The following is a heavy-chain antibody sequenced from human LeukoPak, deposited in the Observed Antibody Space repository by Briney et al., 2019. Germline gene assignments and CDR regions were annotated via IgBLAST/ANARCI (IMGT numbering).Heavy chain of an antibody. Sequence: SVTLSLPCTVSGGSISTDHWNWIRQPAGKGLEWIGRIYISGSTNYNPSLKSRVTVSVDTSKNLFSLNLRSVTAADTAVYYCAREGAARPGFDYWGQGTLVTVSS. CDR1: GGSISTDH. CDR2: IYISGST. J-gene: IGHJ4*02. D-gene: IGHD6-6*01. CDR3: AREGAARPGFDY. V-gene: IGHV4-4*07.